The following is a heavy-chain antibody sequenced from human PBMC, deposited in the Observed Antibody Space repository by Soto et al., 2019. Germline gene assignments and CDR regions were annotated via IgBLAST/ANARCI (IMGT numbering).Heavy chain of an antibody. CDR2: MNPNSGNT. CDR3: ARYRVDIVATSDWFDP. D-gene: IGHD5-12*01. Sequence: QVQLVQSGAEVKKPGASVKVSCKASGYTFTSYDINWVRQATGQGLEWMGWMNPNSGNTGYAQKVQSRVTTTSNTSISTAYMELSSLRSEDTAVYYCARYRVDIVATSDWFDPWGQGTLVTVSS. J-gene: IGHJ5*02. V-gene: IGHV1-8*01. CDR1: GYTFTSYD.